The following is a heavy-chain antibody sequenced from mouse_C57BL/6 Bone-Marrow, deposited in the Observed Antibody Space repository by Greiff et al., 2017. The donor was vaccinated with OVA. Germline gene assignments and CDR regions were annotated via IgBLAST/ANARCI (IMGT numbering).Heavy chain of an antibody. CDR1: GYTFTSYG. D-gene: IGHD1-1*01. V-gene: IGHV1-81*01. J-gene: IGHJ3*01. Sequence: QVQLQQSGAELARPGASVKLSCKASGYTFTSYGISWVKQRTGQGLEWIGEIYPRSGNTYYNEKFKGKATLTADKSSSTAYMELRSLTSEDSAVYFCARSHYGSSYPFAYWGQGTLVTVSA. CDR3: ARSHYGSSYPFAY. CDR2: IYPRSGNT.